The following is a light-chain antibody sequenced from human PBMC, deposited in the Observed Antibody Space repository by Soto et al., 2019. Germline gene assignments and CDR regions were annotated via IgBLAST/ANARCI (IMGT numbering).Light chain of an antibody. CDR3: NSFRVSHLYV. CDR1: SSDIGGYNA. Sequence: QAVLPQPASVSGAPGQTSTISCTGTSSDIGGYNAVSWYQHHPGKAPKLIIYEVTHRPSGVSDRFSASKSGNTASVTISGLQAEDEADYYCNSFRVSHLYVFGTGTKVTVL. V-gene: IGLV2-14*01. J-gene: IGLJ1*01. CDR2: EVT.